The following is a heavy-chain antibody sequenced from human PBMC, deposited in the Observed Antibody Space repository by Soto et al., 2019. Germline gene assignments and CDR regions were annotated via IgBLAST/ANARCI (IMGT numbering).Heavy chain of an antibody. V-gene: IGHV4-39*01. J-gene: IGHJ4*02. Sequence: TLSLTCTVSGGSISSSSYYWGWIRQPPGKGLEWIGSIYYSGSTYYNPSLKSRVTISVDTSKNQFSLKLSSVTAADTAVYYCARGQRPSPFDYWGQGTLVTVSS. CDR2: IYYSGST. CDR1: GGSISSSSYY. CDR3: ARGQRPSPFDY.